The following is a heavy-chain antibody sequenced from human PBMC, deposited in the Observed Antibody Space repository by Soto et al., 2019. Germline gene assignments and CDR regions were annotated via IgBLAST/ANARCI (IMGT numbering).Heavy chain of an antibody. CDR3: ARTYGDYVGYAFDI. CDR1: GGSMSSYY. CDR2: IYYSGST. J-gene: IGHJ3*02. D-gene: IGHD4-17*01. Sequence: QVQLQESGPGLVKPSETLSLTCTVSGGSMSSYYWNWIRQPPGKGLEWIGYIYYSGSTNYNPSLKSRVTISVDTSKNHFALKLSSVTAADTAVYYCARTYGDYVGYAFDIWGQGTMVAVSS. V-gene: IGHV4-59*01.